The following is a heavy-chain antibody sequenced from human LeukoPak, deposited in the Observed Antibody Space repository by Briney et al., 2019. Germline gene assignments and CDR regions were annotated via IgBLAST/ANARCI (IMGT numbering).Heavy chain of an antibody. CDR3: ARGIAAKTGASY. J-gene: IGHJ4*02. D-gene: IGHD6-13*01. CDR2: INPSGGST. Sequence: SVKVSCKASGYTFNSYYMHWVRQAPGQRLEWMGVINPSGGSTSYAEKFQGRVTLTRDTSTSTVYMELSSLRSEDTAVYYCARGIAAKTGASYWGQGTLVTVSS. V-gene: IGHV1-46*02. CDR1: GYTFNSYY.